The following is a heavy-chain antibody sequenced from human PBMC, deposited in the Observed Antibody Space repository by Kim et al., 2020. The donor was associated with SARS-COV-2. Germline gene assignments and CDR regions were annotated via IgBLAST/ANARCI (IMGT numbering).Heavy chain of an antibody. CDR3: ARAPASIAVAGRTFDY. Sequence: KLQGRVTMTRDTSTSTVDMELSSLRSEDTAVYYCARAPASIAVAGRTFDYWGQGTLVTVSS. J-gene: IGHJ4*02. D-gene: IGHD6-19*01. V-gene: IGHV1-46*01.